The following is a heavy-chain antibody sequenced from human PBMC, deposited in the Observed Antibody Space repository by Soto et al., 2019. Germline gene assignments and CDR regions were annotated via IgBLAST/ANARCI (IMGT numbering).Heavy chain of an antibody. CDR3: ARHRGRDDLDIVVVPAAIDY. CDR2: IYYSGST. Sequence: SETLSLTCTVSGGSISSSSYYWGWIRQPPGKGLEWIGSIYYSGSTYYNPSLKSRVTISVDTSKNQFSLKLSSVTAADTAVYYCARHRGRDDLDIVVVPAAIDYWGQGTLVTVSS. V-gene: IGHV4-39*01. D-gene: IGHD2-2*01. J-gene: IGHJ4*02. CDR1: GGSISSSSYY.